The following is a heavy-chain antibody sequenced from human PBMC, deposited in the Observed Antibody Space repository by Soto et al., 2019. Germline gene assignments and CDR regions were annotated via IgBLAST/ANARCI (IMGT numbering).Heavy chain of an antibody. V-gene: IGHV1-18*01. J-gene: IGHJ6*02. Sequence: QVQLVQSGAEVKKPGASVKVSCKASGYTFTSYGISWVRQAPGQGLAWMGWLSAYNGNTNYAQKLQGRVTMTTDTYTSTGYMELRSLRSDDTDVYYCARDKYGHDQYWLITDYYYYYGMDVWGQGTTVTVSS. CDR3: ARDKYGHDQYWLITDYYYYYGMDV. CDR1: GYTFTSYG. D-gene: IGHD2-8*02. CDR2: LSAYNGNT.